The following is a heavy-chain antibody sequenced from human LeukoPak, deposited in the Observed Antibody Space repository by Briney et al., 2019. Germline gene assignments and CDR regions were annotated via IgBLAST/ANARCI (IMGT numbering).Heavy chain of an antibody. CDR1: GFIFSDYN. J-gene: IGHJ4*02. Sequence: GRSLRLSCVASGFIFSDYNMNWVRQAPGKGLEWVSYISSSSSTIYYADSVKGRFTISRDNAKKSVYLQMNRLRAEDTAVFYCAFSGSYGVYWGQGTLVTVSS. CDR3: AFSGSYGVY. D-gene: IGHD1-26*01. V-gene: IGHV3-48*01. CDR2: ISSSSSTI.